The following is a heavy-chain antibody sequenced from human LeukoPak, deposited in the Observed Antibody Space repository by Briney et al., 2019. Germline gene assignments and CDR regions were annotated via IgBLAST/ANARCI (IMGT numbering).Heavy chain of an antibody. CDR2: IYHSGST. CDR3: AREVVPAAIGWFDP. D-gene: IGHD2-2*01. Sequence: SGTLSLTCAVSGGSISSSNWWSWVRQPPGKGLEWIGEIYHSGSTNYNPSLKSRVTISVDKSKNQFSLKLSSVTAADTAVYYCAREVVPAAIGWFDPWGQGTLVTVSS. V-gene: IGHV4-4*02. CDR1: GGSISSSNW. J-gene: IGHJ5*02.